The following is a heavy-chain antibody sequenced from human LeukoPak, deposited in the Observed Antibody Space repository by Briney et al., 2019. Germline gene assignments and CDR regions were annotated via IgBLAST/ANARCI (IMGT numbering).Heavy chain of an antibody. J-gene: IGHJ5*02. Sequence: ASVKVSCKASGYTFTSYYMHWVRQAPGQGLEWMGIINPSGGSTSYAQKFQGRVTMTRDTSTSTVYMELGSLRSEDTAVYYCARMDRDDSSVFWFDPWGQGTLVTVSS. CDR3: ARMDRDDSSVFWFDP. CDR2: INPSGGST. D-gene: IGHD3-22*01. V-gene: IGHV1-46*01. CDR1: GYTFTSYY.